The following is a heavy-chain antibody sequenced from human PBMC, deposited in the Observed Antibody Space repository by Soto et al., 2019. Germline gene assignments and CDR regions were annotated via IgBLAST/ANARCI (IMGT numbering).Heavy chain of an antibody. J-gene: IGHJ4*02. D-gene: IGHD2-8*01. CDR1: GFTFSSYA. CDR3: AKNGLDNSPSAIDS. Sequence: PGWSLRLSCAASGFTFSSYAMHWFRQAPGKGLEWVAVISYDGSNKYYADPVKGRFTISRDNSKNTLFLQMNSLRAEDTALYYCAKNGLDNSPSAIDSWGPGTLVTVSS. CDR2: ISYDGSNK. V-gene: IGHV3-30-3*02.